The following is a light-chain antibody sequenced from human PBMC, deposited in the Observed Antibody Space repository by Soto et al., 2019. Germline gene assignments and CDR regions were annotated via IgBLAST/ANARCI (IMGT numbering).Light chain of an antibody. Sequence: QSVLTQPASVSGSPGQSITISCTGTSGDVGGYNYVSWYQQHPGKAPKLIIYDVSNRPSGVSNRFSGSKSGNTASLTISGLQAEDEADYYYSSYTNNSPYVFGTGTKVTVL. CDR3: SSYTNNSPYV. V-gene: IGLV2-14*03. CDR2: DVS. J-gene: IGLJ1*01. CDR1: SGDVGGYNY.